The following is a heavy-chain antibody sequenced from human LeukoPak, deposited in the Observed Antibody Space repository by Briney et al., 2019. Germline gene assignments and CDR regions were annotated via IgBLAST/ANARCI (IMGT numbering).Heavy chain of an antibody. V-gene: IGHV3-23*01. CDR2: ISGSGGST. D-gene: IGHD1-7*01. Sequence: GGSLKLSCAASGFTFSSYAMSWVRQAPGKGLEWVSAISGSGGSTYYADSVEGRFTISRDNSKNTLYLQMNSLRAEDTAVYYCAKVYNWNYEDYWGQGTLVTVSS. CDR3: AKVYNWNYEDY. CDR1: GFTFSSYA. J-gene: IGHJ4*02.